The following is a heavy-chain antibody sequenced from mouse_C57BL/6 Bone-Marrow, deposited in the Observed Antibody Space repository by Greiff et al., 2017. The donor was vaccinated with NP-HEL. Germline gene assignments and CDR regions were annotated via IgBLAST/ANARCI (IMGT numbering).Heavy chain of an antibody. Sequence: DVQLVESGGDLVKPGGSLKLSCAASGFTFSSYGMSWVRQTPDTRLEWVATISSGGSYTYYPDSVKGRFTISRDNAKNTLYLQMSSLKSEDTAMYYCARVYYDYDDWYFDVWGTGTTVTVSS. J-gene: IGHJ1*03. D-gene: IGHD2-4*01. CDR3: ARVYYDYDDWYFDV. CDR1: GFTFSSYG. CDR2: ISSGGSYT. V-gene: IGHV5-6*01.